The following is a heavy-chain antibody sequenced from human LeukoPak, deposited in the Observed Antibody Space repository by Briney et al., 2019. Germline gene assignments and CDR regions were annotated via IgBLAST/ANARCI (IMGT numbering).Heavy chain of an antibody. CDR1: GFTVSSNY. V-gene: IGHV3-53*01. D-gene: IGHD3-22*01. Sequence: GGSLRLSCAASGFTVSSNYMSWVRPAPGKGLEWVSVIYSGGSTYYADSVKGRFTISRDNSKNTLYLQMNSLRAEDTAVYYCARGQVVISEYYFDYWGQGTLVTVSS. CDR3: ARGQVVISEYYFDY. J-gene: IGHJ4*02. CDR2: IYSGGST.